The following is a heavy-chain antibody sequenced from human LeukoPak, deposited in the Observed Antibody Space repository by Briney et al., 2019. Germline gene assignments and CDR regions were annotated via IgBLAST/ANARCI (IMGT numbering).Heavy chain of an antibody. V-gene: IGHV1-69*04. Sequence: ASVKVSCKASGGTFSSYAISWVRQAPGQGLEGMGRIIPILGIANYAQKFQGRVTITADKSTSTAYMELSSLRSEDTAVYYCARGYSNNSPYYYYGMDVWGQGTTVTVSS. CDR3: ARGYSNNSPYYYYGMDV. CDR2: IIPILGIA. J-gene: IGHJ6*02. D-gene: IGHD4-11*01. CDR1: GGTFSSYA.